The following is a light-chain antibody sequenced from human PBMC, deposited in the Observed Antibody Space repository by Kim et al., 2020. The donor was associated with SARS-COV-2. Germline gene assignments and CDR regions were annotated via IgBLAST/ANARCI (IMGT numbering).Light chain of an antibody. CDR2: DVS. CDR1: QVIRKF. Sequence: ASVGDRVTITCQATQVIRKFLNWYQQRPGKAPKHLIYDVSNLQTGVPSRFSGSGYGTEFTLTISSLQPEDFATYYCQQNDDLPITFGQGTRLEIK. CDR3: QQNDDLPIT. V-gene: IGKV1-33*01. J-gene: IGKJ5*01.